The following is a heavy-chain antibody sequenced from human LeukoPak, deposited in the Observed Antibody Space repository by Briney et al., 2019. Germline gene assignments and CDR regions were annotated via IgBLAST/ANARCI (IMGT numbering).Heavy chain of an antibody. CDR3: TKGRGGGTAYCFDY. CDR1: GFTSDDYA. D-gene: IGHD1-26*01. J-gene: IGHJ4*02. Sequence: GRSLRLSCVASGFTSDDYAMHWVRQAPGRGLEWVSGISWNSGSIGYADSVKGRFTISRDDAKNSLYLQMNSLRAEDTAFYYCTKGRGGGTAYCFDYWGQGILVTVSP. CDR2: ISWNSGSI. V-gene: IGHV3-9*02.